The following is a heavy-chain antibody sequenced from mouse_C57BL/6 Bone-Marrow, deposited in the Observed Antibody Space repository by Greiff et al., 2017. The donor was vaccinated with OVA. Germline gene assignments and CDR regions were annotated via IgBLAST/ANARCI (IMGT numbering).Heavy chain of an antibody. CDR3: ARDGYYFDY. CDR2: INYDGSST. V-gene: IGHV5-16*01. CDR1: GFTFSDYY. D-gene: IGHD2-2*01. Sequence: EVKLVESEGGLVQPGRSMKLSCTASGFTFSDYYMAWVRQVPEKGLEWVANINYDGSSTYYLDSLKSRFIISRDNAKNILYLQMSRLKSEDTATYYCARDGYYFDYWGQGTTLTVSS. J-gene: IGHJ2*01.